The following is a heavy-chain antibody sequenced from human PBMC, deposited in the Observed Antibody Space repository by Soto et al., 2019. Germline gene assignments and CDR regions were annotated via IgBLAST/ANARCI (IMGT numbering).Heavy chain of an antibody. Sequence: PSETLSLTCAVYGGSFSGYYWSWIRQPPGKGLEWIGDIHHSGSTNYNPSLKSRVTISVDTSKNQFSLKLSSVTAADTAVYYCARAETITMVRGVMDWFDPWGQGTLVTVSS. D-gene: IGHD3-10*01. V-gene: IGHV4-34*01. CDR2: IHHSGST. J-gene: IGHJ5*02. CDR1: GGSFSGYY. CDR3: ARAETITMVRGVMDWFDP.